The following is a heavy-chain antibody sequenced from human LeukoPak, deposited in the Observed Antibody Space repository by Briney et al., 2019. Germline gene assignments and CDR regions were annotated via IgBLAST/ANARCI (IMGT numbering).Heavy chain of an antibody. CDR2: INHSGST. CDR1: GGSFSGYY. J-gene: IGHJ3*02. CDR3: ARPQSNRSYRRHDAFDI. D-gene: IGHD3-16*02. V-gene: IGHV4-34*01. Sequence: SETLSLTWAVYGGSFSGYYWSWIRQPPGKGLEWIGEINHSGSTNYNPSLKSRATISVDTSKNQFSLKLSSVTAADTAVYYCARPQSNRSYRRHDAFDIWGQGTMVTVSS.